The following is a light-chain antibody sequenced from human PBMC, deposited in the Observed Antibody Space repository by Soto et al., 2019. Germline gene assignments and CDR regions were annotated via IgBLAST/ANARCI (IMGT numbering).Light chain of an antibody. J-gene: IGKJ1*01. CDR3: QQYGSSPTT. Sequence: EIVLTQSPGTLSLSPGERATRSCRASQTVLNNYLTWYQQKHGQAPRXXIFGASIRATGIPDRFSGSGSGTDLTLTISRLEPEDFAVYYCQQYGSSPTTFGQGTKVDIK. CDR1: QTVLNNY. V-gene: IGKV3-20*01. CDR2: GAS.